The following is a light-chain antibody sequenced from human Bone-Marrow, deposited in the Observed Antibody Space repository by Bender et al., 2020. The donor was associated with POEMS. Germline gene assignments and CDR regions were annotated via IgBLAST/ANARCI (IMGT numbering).Light chain of an antibody. Sequence: QSALTQPASVAGSPGQSITISCTGSNSDVGNFYLVSWYQHHPGKAPKLLIFGGNERPSGSSDRFSASKSDNTASLTISGLQADDEADYYCCSYAGSRTWVFGGGTKLTVL. CDR3: CSYAGSRTWV. V-gene: IGLV2-23*01. J-gene: IGLJ3*02. CDR2: GGN. CDR1: NSDVGNFYL.